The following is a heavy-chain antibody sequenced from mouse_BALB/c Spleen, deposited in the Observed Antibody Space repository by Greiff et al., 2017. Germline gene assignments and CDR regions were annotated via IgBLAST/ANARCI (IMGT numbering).Heavy chain of an antibody. CDR1: GFSLTSYG. CDR3: ARNGATVVAYYYAMDY. CDR2: IWSGGST. Sequence: VMLVESGPGLVQPSQSLSITCTVSGFSLTSYGVHWVRQSPGKGLEWLGVIWSGGSTDYNAAFISRLSISKDNSKSQVFFKMNSLQANDTAIYYCARNGATVVAYYYAMDYWGQGTSVTVSS. D-gene: IGHD1-1*01. V-gene: IGHV2-2*02. J-gene: IGHJ4*01.